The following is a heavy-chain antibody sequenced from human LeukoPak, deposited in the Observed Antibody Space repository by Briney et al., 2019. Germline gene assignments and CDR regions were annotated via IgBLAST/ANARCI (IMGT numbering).Heavy chain of an antibody. CDR1: GFTFSSYA. V-gene: IGHV3-30-3*01. J-gene: IGHJ4*02. Sequence: GGSLRLSCAASGFTFSSYAMHWVRQAPGKGLEWVAVISYDGSNKYYADSVKGRFTISRDNSKNTLYLQMNSLRAEDTAVYYCARARILWFGEFEHDYWGQGTLVTVSS. CDR3: ARARILWFGEFEHDY. D-gene: IGHD3-10*01. CDR2: ISYDGSNK.